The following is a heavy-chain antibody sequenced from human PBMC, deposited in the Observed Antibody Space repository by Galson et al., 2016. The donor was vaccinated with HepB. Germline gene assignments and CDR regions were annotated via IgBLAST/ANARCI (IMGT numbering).Heavy chain of an antibody. Sequence: SLRLSCAASGFTFTSYVMTWVRQAPGKGLEWVSSITADAGNTYSADSVKGRFTISRDNSKSPLSLQMNRLKTDDTAVYYCAKTPIYYSPNNWFDPWGQGTLVIVSS. D-gene: IGHD2-15*01. J-gene: IGHJ5*02. V-gene: IGHV3-23*01. CDR3: AKTPIYYSPNNWFDP. CDR2: ITADAGNT. CDR1: GFTFTSYV.